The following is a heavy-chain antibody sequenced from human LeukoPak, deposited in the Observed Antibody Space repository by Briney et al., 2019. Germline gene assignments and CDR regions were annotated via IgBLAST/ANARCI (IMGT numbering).Heavy chain of an antibody. J-gene: IGHJ4*02. CDR1: GGSISNY. D-gene: IGHD1-26*01. CDR2: IYTSGST. CDR3: ATSEVGASTIDY. Sequence: SETLSLTCTVSGGSISNYWSWIRQPAGKGLEWIGRIYTSGSTNYNPSLKSRVTMSVDTSKNRFSLKLSSVTAADTAVYYCATSEVGASTIDYWGQGTLVTVSS. V-gene: IGHV4-4*07.